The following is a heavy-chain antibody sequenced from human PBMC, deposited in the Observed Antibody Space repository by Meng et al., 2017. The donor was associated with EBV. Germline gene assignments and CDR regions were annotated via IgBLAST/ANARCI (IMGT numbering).Heavy chain of an antibody. D-gene: IGHD2-2*01. CDR3: TRMSSPLDY. J-gene: IGHJ4*02. CDR2: IRSKAKSYAT. V-gene: IGHV3-73*02. Sequence: EVPVVESGGGLAPPGGSLKLSCAASGFTFSGSAMHWVRQASGKGLEWVGRIRSKAKSYATAYAASVKGRFTISRDDSKNTAYLQMNSLKTEDTAVYYCTRMSSPLDYWGQGTLVTVSS. CDR1: GFTFSGSA.